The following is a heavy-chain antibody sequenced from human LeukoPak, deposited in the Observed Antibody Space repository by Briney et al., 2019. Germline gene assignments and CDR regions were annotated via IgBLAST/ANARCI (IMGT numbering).Heavy chain of an antibody. D-gene: IGHD3-3*01. CDR1: GFTFTYHG. CDR3: ARDPAQYDFWSGYYLKTFDY. J-gene: IGHJ4*02. CDR2: IRYEGNEK. Sequence: GGSLRLSCAASGFTFTYHGMHWVRQAPGKGLEWVAFIRYEGNEKYYADSVKGRFTISRDNAKNSLYLQMNSLRAEDTAVYYCARDPAQYDFWSGYYLKTFDYWGQGTLVTVSS. V-gene: IGHV3-30*02.